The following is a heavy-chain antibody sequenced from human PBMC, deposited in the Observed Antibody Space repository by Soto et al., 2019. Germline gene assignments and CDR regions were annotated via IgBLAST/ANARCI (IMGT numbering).Heavy chain of an antibody. CDR3: ARGQRFSDWFDP. V-gene: IGHV4-4*07. CDR2: IYSSGNT. CDR1: GGTISGYY. Sequence: QVHLQESGPGLVKPSETLSLTCSVSGGTISGYYWTWIRQPAGKGLEWIGRIYSSGNTKYNPSLQSQATVSLDTSKNQFSLRLTSVTAADTAVYYCARGQRFSDWFDPWGQGTLVTVSS. D-gene: IGHD3-3*01. J-gene: IGHJ5*02.